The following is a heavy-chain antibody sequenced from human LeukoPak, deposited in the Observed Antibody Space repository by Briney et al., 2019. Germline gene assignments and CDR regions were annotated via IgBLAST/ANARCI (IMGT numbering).Heavy chain of an antibody. CDR3: ARSTGSTMFIDY. J-gene: IGHJ4*02. CDR1: GGSISPYY. V-gene: IGHV4-59*01. D-gene: IGHD3-10*02. Sequence: PSETLSLTCTVSGGSISPYYRSWVRQPPGKGLEWLGYIYYSGNTEYKPSLKSRVALSVDTSKNQFSLRLSSVPAADTAVYYCARSTGSTMFIDYWGQGTLVTVSS. CDR2: IYYSGNT.